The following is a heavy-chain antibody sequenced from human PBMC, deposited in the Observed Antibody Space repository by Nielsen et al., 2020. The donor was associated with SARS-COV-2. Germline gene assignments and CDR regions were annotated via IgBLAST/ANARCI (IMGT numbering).Heavy chain of an antibody. CDR1: GFTFDDYA. J-gene: IGHJ4*02. Sequence: SLKISCAASGFTFDDYAMHWVRQAPGKGLEWVSGISWNSGSIGYADSVKGRFTISRDNAKNSLYLQMNSLRAEDTALYYCAKDIGRLHYYDSSPTGYWGQGTLVTVSS. V-gene: IGHV3-9*01. CDR3: AKDIGRLHYYDSSPTGY. CDR2: ISWNSGSI. D-gene: IGHD3-22*01.